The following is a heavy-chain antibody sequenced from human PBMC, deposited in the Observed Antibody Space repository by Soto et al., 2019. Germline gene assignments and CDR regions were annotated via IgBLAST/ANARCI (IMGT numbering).Heavy chain of an antibody. Sequence: GGALGLSCAASGFTFSSYAMSWVRQAPGKGLEWVSAISGSGGSTYYADSVKGRFTISRDNSKNTLYLQMNSLRAEDTAVYYCAKDMVRGLISSLVDYWGQRTLVPVSS. CDR2: ISGSGGST. CDR3: AKDMVRGLISSLVDY. V-gene: IGHV3-23*01. J-gene: IGHJ4*02. CDR1: GFTFSSYA. D-gene: IGHD3-10*01.